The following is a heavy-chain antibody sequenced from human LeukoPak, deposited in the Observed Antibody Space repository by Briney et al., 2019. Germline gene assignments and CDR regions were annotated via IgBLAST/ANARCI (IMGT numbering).Heavy chain of an antibody. CDR1: GFTFSSYG. CDR3: ARENTVTDDAFDI. Sequence: GGSLRLSCAASGFTFSSYGMHWVRQAPGKGLEWVAFIRYDGSNKYYADSVKGRFTISRDNSKNTLYLQMNSLRAEDTAVYYCARENTVTDDAFDIWGQGTMVTVSS. V-gene: IGHV3-30*02. D-gene: IGHD4-17*01. J-gene: IGHJ3*02. CDR2: IRYDGSNK.